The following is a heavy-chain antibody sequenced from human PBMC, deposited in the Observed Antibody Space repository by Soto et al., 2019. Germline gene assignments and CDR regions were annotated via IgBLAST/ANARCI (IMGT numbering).Heavy chain of an antibody. CDR2: IYYSGST. CDR3: ARMDGSGSYLYYFDY. J-gene: IGHJ4*02. V-gene: IGHV4-59*08. Sequence: SETLSLTCTVSGGSISSYYWSWIRQPPGKGLEWFGYIYYSGSTNYNPSLKSRVTISVDTSKNQFSLKLSSVTAADTAVYYCARMDGSGSYLYYFDYWGQGTLVTVSS. D-gene: IGHD3-10*01. CDR1: GGSISSYY.